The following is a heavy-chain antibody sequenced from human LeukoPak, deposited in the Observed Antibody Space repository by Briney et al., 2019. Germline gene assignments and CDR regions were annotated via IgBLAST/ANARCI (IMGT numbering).Heavy chain of an antibody. CDR2: ISSSSSYI. Sequence: GGSLRLSCAASGFTFSSYSMNWVRQAPGKGLEWVSSISSSSSYIYYADSVKGRFTISRDNAKNSLYLQMNSLRAEDTAVYYCAKDPLWGYRSSTSCYTSANDYWGQGTLVTVSS. J-gene: IGHJ4*02. V-gene: IGHV3-21*04. D-gene: IGHD2-2*02. CDR1: GFTFSSYS. CDR3: AKDPLWGYRSSTSCYTSANDY.